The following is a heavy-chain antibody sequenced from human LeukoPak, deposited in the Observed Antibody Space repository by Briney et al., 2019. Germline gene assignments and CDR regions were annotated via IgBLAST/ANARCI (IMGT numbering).Heavy chain of an antibody. D-gene: IGHD5-18*01. J-gene: IGHJ4*02. CDR3: AHRMWDTEFYYFDY. CDR2: IYWNDDK. Sequence: ESGPTLVKPTQTLTLTCTFSGFSLSTSGVGVGWIRQPPGKALEWLALIYWNDDKRYSPSLKSRLTITKDTSKNQVVLTMTNIDPVDTATYYCAHRMWDTEFYYFDYWGQGTLVTVSS. V-gene: IGHV2-5*01. CDR1: GFSLSTSGVG.